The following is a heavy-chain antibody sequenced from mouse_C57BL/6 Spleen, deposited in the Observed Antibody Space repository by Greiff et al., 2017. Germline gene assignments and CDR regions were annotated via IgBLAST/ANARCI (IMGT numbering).Heavy chain of an antibody. J-gene: IGHJ1*03. CDR2: IDPETGGT. CDR3: TKGDYYGSSYYWYFDV. D-gene: IGHD1-1*01. CDR1: GYTFTDYE. Sequence: QVQLKQSGAELVRPGASVTLSCKASGYTFTDYEMHWVKQTPVHGLEWIGAIDPETGGTAYNQKFKGKAILTADKSSSTAYMELRSLTSEDSAVYYCTKGDYYGSSYYWYFDVWGTGTTVTVSS. V-gene: IGHV1-15*01.